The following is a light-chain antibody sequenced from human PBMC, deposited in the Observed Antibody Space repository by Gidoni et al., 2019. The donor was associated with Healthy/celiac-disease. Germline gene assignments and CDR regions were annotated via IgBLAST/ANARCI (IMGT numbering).Light chain of an antibody. CDR1: QHISNY. J-gene: IGKJ4*01. V-gene: IGKV1-33*01. CDR3: QQYGNLPS. Sequence: DIQMTQSPSSLSASVGDRVTITCQASQHISNYLNWYQQKPEKAPKLLIYDASNVETGVPSIFSGSGSGTYFTFTISILQPEVIALYYCQQYGNLPSFGGGTKVEIK. CDR2: DAS.